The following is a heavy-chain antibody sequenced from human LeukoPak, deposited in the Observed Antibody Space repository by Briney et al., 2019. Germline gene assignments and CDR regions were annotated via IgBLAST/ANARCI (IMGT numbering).Heavy chain of an antibody. CDR2: IYSGGST. J-gene: IGHJ4*02. CDR1: GFTVSSNY. V-gene: IGHV3-66*01. CDR3: SRASAMFMAYYFDY. Sequence: GGSLRLSCAASGFTVSSNYMSWVRQAPGKGLEWVSVIYSGGSTYYADSVKGRFTISRDNSKNALYLQMNSLRAEDTAVYYCSRASAMFMAYYFDYWGQGTLVTVSS. D-gene: IGHD5-18*01.